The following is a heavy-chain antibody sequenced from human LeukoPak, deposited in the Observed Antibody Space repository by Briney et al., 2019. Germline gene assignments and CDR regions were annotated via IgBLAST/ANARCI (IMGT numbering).Heavy chain of an antibody. V-gene: IGHV1-18*01. D-gene: IGHD1-26*01. CDR3: AGLQVGVNVFEI. CDR2: ISAYNGNT. Sequence: ASVKVSCKASGYTFTSYGISWVRQAPGQGLEWMGWISAYNGNTNYAQKLQGRVTMTTDTSTSTAYMELRSLRSDDTAIYCCAGLQVGVNVFEIWGQGTMVTVSS. CDR1: GYTFTSYG. J-gene: IGHJ3*02.